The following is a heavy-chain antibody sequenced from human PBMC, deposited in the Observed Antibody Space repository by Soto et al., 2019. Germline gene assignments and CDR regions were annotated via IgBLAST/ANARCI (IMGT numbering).Heavy chain of an antibody. J-gene: IGHJ5*02. CDR3: ARAHSDSFWFDP. V-gene: IGHV4-61*01. D-gene: IGHD6-6*01. CDR1: GGSVSSGSYY. CDR2: IHYTGST. Sequence: SETLSLTCSVSGGSVSSGSYYWSWIRQPPGKGLEWIAYIHYTGSTTYNPSLKSRVAISADTSKNQFSLKLSSVTAADTAIYYCARAHSDSFWFDPGGQGTLVTVSS.